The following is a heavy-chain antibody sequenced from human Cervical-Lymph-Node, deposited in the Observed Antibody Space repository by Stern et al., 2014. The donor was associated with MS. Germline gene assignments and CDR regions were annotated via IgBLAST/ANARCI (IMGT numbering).Heavy chain of an antibody. D-gene: IGHD3-10*01. V-gene: IGHV4-30-4*01. CDR1: GDSISNDDHF. CDR3: ARTDILLLDL. J-gene: IGHJ5*02. Sequence: QVQLQESGPGLVRPSPTLSLTCTVSGDSISNDDHFWSWVRQAPGKGLEWIGYISYRGSSYCHSYLKIRATMSVDTTKEQFSPLLKSVTAADTAVYYCARTDILLLDLWGRGALVTVSS. CDR2: ISYRGSS.